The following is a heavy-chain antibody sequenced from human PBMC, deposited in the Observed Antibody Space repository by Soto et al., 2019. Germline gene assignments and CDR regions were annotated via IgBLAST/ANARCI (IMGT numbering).Heavy chain of an antibody. CDR2: ISSNGGST. CDR3: ARGAVAGTYYDSHLDY. CDR1: GFTFSSYA. D-gene: IGHD3-10*01. V-gene: IGHV3-64*02. Sequence: EVQLVESGEGLVQPGGSLRLSCAASGFTFSSYAMYWVRQAPGKGLEYVSVISSNGGSTFYADSVKVRFTISRDNSKSTLYLQMGSLRAEDMAEYYCARGAVAGTYYDSHLDYWGQGALVTVSS. J-gene: IGHJ4*02.